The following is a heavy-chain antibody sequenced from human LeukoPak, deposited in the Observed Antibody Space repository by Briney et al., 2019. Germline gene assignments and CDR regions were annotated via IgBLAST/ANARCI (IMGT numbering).Heavy chain of an antibody. CDR1: GYTFTSYE. V-gene: IGHV1-8*01. J-gene: IGHJ3*02. CDR2: MNPNSGNT. Sequence: ASVKVSCKASGYTFTSYEINWVRQATGQGLEWMGWMNPNSGNTGYAQKFQGRVTMTEDTSTDTAYMELSSLRSEDTAVYYCATGAVTMTRDRGYAFDIWGQGTMVTVSS. D-gene: IGHD3-22*01. CDR3: ATGAVTMTRDRGYAFDI.